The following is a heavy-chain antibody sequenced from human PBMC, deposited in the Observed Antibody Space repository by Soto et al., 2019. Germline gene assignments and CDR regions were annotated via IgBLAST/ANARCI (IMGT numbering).Heavy chain of an antibody. J-gene: IGHJ4*02. Sequence: GGSLRLSCAASGFTFTRHSMNWVRQAPGKGLEWVSSISSTTNYIYYGDSMKGRFTISRDNAKNSLYLEMNSLRAEDTAVYYCARESEDLTPNFDYWGQGTLVTVSS. CDR2: ISSTTNYI. CDR3: ARESEDLTPNFDY. CDR1: GFTFTRHS. V-gene: IGHV3-21*06.